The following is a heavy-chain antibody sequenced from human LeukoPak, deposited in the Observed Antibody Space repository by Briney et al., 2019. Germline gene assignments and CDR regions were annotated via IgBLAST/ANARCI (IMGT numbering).Heavy chain of an antibody. J-gene: IGHJ4*02. V-gene: IGHV3-48*04. CDR2: ISSSSDTI. CDR1: GFTFGPYT. D-gene: IGHD1-26*01. Sequence: GGSLKLSCAASGFTFGPYTMNWVRQAPGKGLEWVSYISSSSDTIYYADSVKGRFTISRDNAKNSLYLQMNSLRAEDTAVYYCARALGIVGATHPGYWGQGTLVTVSS. CDR3: ARALGIVGATHPGY.